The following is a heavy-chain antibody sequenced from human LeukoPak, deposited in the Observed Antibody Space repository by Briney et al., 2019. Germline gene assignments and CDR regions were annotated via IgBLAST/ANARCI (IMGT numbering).Heavy chain of an antibody. CDR2: ISSSSSYI. J-gene: IGHJ4*02. Sequence: GGALRLSCAASGFTFSSYSMNWVRQAPGKGLDGVSSISSSSSYIYYADSVKGRFTISRDNAKNSLYLQMNSLRAEDTAVYYCARGYCSGGSCYSGAFDYWGQGTLVTVSS. V-gene: IGHV3-21*01. D-gene: IGHD2-15*01. CDR3: ARGYCSGGSCYSGAFDY. CDR1: GFTFSSYS.